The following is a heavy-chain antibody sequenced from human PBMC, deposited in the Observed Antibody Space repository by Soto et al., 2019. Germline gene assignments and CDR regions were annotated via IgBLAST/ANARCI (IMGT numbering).Heavy chain of an antibody. V-gene: IGHV3-23*01. CDR1: GFTFNTYA. CDR3: AKRGGTSYYFDS. D-gene: IGHD6-6*01. J-gene: IGHJ4*02. Sequence: GGSLRLSCAASGFTFNTYAMSWVRQAPGKGLEWVSTFGTTGNTYYAGSVKGRFTISRDNSKNALFLQMNSLRAEDTAVYYCAKRGGTSYYFDSWGQGILVTVSS. CDR2: FGTTGNT.